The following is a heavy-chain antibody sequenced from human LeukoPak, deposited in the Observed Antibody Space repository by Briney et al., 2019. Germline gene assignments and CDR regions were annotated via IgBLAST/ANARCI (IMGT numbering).Heavy chain of an antibody. V-gene: IGHV3-30-3*01. D-gene: IGHD6-19*01. CDR1: GFTFSSYA. CDR3: ARDLGYSSGPLDY. Sequence: GGSLRLSCAASGFTFSSYAMHWVRQAPGKGLEWVAVISYDGSNKYYADSVKGRFTISRDNSKNTLYLQMNSLRAEDTAVYYCARDLGYSSGPLDYWGQGTLVTVSS. CDR2: ISYDGSNK. J-gene: IGHJ4*02.